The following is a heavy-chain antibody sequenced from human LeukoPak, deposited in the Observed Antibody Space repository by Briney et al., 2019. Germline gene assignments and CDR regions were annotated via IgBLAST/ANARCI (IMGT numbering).Heavy chain of an antibody. D-gene: IGHD3-16*01. CDR1: GGSISSYY. J-gene: IGHJ4*02. V-gene: IGHV4-59*01. CDR3: TRGAGWLIDY. Sequence: PSETLSLTCTVSGGSISSYYWSWIRQPPGKGLEWIGYIYYSGSTNYNPSLKSRVIISVDTSKNQFSLKLSSVTAADTAVYYCTRGAGWLIDYWGQGILVTVSS. CDR2: IYYSGST.